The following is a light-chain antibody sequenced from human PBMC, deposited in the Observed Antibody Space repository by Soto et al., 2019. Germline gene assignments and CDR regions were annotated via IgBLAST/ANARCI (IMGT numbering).Light chain of an antibody. CDR1: QGIGSW. Sequence: IQMTQSPSTLSASVGDRVIITCLASQGIGSWLAWYQQKPGKAPKLLIYKASTLESGVPSRFSGSGSGTDFTLTISSLQPDDFATYYCQQYDTYSTFGQGTKVEIK. V-gene: IGKV1-5*03. CDR2: KAS. J-gene: IGKJ1*01. CDR3: QQYDTYST.